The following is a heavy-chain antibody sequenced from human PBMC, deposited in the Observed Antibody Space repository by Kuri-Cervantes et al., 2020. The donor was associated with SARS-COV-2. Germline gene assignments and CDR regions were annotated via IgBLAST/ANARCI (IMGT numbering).Heavy chain of an antibody. CDR2: ISYDGSNK. CDR1: GFAFSSYG. CDR3: ARDVGSYFDY. J-gene: IGHJ4*02. D-gene: IGHD2-15*01. V-gene: IGHV3-30*19. Sequence: GESLKISCAASGFAFSSYGMHWVRQAPGKGLEGVAVISYDGSNKYYADSVKGRFTISRDNSKNTLYLQMNSLRAEDTAVYYCARDVGSYFDYWGQGTLVTVSS.